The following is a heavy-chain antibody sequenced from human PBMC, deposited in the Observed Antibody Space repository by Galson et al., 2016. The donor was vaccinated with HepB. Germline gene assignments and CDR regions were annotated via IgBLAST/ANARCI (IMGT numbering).Heavy chain of an antibody. CDR2: IIPMFDVA. CDR1: GGTFTTFA. V-gene: IGHV1-69*10. CDR3: ARAKQVVPIGSVWFDS. Sequence: SVKVSCKAPGGTFTTFAISWLRQAPGQSLEWMGGIIPMFDVANSTQRFQGRLTITADKSTTTAYMELSSRTLEDTAIYYCARAKQVVPIGSVWFDSWGLGTLVTVSS. D-gene: IGHD2-15*01. J-gene: IGHJ5*01.